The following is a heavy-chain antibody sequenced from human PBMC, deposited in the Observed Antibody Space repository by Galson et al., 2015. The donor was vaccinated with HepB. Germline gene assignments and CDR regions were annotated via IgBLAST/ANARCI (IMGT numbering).Heavy chain of an antibody. J-gene: IGHJ4*02. D-gene: IGHD3-10*01. V-gene: IGHV3-7*03. CDR2: INPEGSEK. CDR1: GFTFNNYW. CDR3: ARDMFPMVRGWGY. Sequence: SLRLSCAASGFTFNNYWMAWVRQAPGKGLEWVANINPEGSEKFYVDSVKGRFTISRDNAKNSLFLQMNSLRVEDAAVYYCARDMFPMVRGWGYWGQGTLVTVSS.